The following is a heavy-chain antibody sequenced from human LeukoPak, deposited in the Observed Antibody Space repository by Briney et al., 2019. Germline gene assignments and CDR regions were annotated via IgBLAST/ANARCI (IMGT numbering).Heavy chain of an antibody. Sequence: GGSLRLSCAASGFTFSSEWMHWVRQAPGRGLVWISHIDGNGRTTNYGDSVKGRFTISRDNAKNSLYLQMNSLRAEDTAVYYCARETTTVTTLYYYYYGMDVWGQGTTVTVSS. J-gene: IGHJ6*02. D-gene: IGHD4-11*01. CDR2: IDGNGRTT. CDR1: GFTFSSEW. V-gene: IGHV3-74*01. CDR3: ARETTTVTTLYYYYYGMDV.